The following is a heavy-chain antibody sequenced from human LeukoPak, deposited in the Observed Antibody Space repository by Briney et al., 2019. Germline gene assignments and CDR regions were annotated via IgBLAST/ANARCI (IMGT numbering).Heavy chain of an antibody. V-gene: IGHV3-30*03. D-gene: IGHD2-8*01. CDR1: GFTFSSYG. J-gene: IGHJ4*02. CDR2: ISSDGKSK. CDR3: ARDPMADFDY. Sequence: GGSLRLSCAASGFTFSSYGMHWVRQAPGTGLEWVAVISSDGKSKIYADSVKGRFTISRDNSKNTLFLQMNSLRTEDTAVYYCARDPMADFDYWGQGALVTVSS.